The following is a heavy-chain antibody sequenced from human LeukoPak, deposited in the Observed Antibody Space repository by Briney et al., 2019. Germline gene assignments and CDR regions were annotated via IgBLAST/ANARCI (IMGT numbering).Heavy chain of an antibody. CDR2: INPSGGST. CDR3: ARDHDPYGAGSDAFDI. J-gene: IGHJ3*02. V-gene: IGHV1-46*01. CDR1: GYTFTSYY. D-gene: IGHD4-17*01. Sequence: ASVKVSCKASGYTFTSYYMHWVRQAPGQGLEWMGIINPSGGSTSYAQKFQGRVTMTRDMSTSTVYMELSSLRSDDTAVYYCARDHDPYGAGSDAFDIWGQGTMVTVSS.